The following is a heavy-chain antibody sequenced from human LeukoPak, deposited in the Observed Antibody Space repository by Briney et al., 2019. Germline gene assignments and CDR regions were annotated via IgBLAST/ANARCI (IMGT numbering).Heavy chain of an antibody. Sequence: PGGSLRLSCAASGFTFSDNWMHWVRQAPGKGLVWVSRINTDETRTNYADSVKGRFTISRDNAKNTLYPQMNSLRVEDTAVYYCTTLPPLTGWGQGTLVTVSS. D-gene: IGHD3-9*01. CDR3: TTLPPLTG. CDR1: GFTFSDNW. V-gene: IGHV3-74*01. J-gene: IGHJ4*02. CDR2: INTDETRT.